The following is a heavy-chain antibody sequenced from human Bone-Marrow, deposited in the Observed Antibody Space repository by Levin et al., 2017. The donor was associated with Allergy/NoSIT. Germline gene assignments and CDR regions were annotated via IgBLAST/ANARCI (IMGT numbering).Heavy chain of an antibody. J-gene: IGHJ4*02. CDR2: ISHSGST. V-gene: IGHV4-59*01. CDR1: DDSSNTNF. CDR3: ARDKSGNYFSFES. Sequence: SETLSLTCNVSDDSSNTNFWSWIRQPPGKGLEWIGYISHSGSTNYNPSLKSRVTISLDTFKNHISLRLISVTAADAAIYYCARDKSGNYFSFESWGEGTLVAVSS. D-gene: IGHD1-26*01.